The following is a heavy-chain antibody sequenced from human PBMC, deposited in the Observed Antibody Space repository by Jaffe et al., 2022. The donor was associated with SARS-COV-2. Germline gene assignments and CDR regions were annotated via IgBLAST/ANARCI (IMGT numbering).Heavy chain of an antibody. J-gene: IGHJ4*02. CDR1: GGSISSSNYY. CDR3: ARQGGGDYGDYIYFDY. V-gene: IGHV4-39*01. D-gene: IGHD4-17*01. Sequence: QLQLQESGPGLVKPSETLSLTCTVSGGSISSSNYYWGWIRQPPGKGLEWIGSIYYSGTIYYNPSLKSRVTISVDTSKNQFSLKLSSVTAADTAVYFCARQGGGDYGDYIYFDYWGQGTLVTVSS. CDR2: IYYSGTI.